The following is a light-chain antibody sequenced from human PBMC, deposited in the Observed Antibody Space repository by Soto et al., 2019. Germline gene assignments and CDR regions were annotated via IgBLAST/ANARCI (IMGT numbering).Light chain of an antibody. CDR2: DAS. J-gene: IGKJ5*01. V-gene: IGKV1-33*01. CDR1: QDISNY. CDR3: QQYDNLIT. Sequence: DIQMTQSPSSLSASVGDRVTITCQASQDISNYLNWYQQKPGKAPKLLIYDASNLETGVPSRFSGSGSGTDFTFTISRLQHEDIATYYCQQYDNLITFGQGTRLEIK.